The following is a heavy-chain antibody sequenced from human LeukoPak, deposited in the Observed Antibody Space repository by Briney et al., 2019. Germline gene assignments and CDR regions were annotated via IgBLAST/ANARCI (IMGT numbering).Heavy chain of an antibody. D-gene: IGHD5-12*01. V-gene: IGHV3-7*01. CDR1: GFSLSGYW. J-gene: IGHJ4*02. Sequence: PGGSLRLSCAAYGFSLSGYWMSCVHQAPGKGLEWVARLHADGNEKYFVPSVKGRFTVSRDNAKNSLYLQMNSLRVEDTAVYYCARGGYSFDYLGQGTLVTVSS. CDR2: LHADGNEK. CDR3: ARGGYSFDY.